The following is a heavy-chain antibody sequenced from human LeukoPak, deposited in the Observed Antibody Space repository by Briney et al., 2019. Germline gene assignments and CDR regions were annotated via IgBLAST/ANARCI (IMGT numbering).Heavy chain of an antibody. CDR1: GFTFSTFA. J-gene: IGHJ4*02. V-gene: IGHV3-23*01. CDR2: IFPSGGEI. D-gene: IGHD2-8*02. CDR3: ATYRQVLLPFES. Sequence: GGSLRLSCAASGFTFSTFAMIWVRQPPGKGLEWVSSIFPSGGEIHYADSVRGRFTISRDKSKSTLSLQMNSLRAEDTAIYYCATYRQVLLPFESWGQGTLVTVSS.